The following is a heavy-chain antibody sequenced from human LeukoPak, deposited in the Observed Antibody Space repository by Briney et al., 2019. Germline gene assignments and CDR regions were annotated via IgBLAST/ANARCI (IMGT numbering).Heavy chain of an antibody. V-gene: IGHV4-31*03. Sequence: PSQTLSLTCTVSGVPISSGGYYWSWIRQHPGKGLEWIGYIYYSGSTYYNPSHKSRVTISVDTSKNQFSLKLSSVTAADTAVYYCARGMVRGPLFDYWGQGTLVTVSS. J-gene: IGHJ4*02. CDR3: ARGMVRGPLFDY. CDR1: GVPISSGGYY. CDR2: IYYSGST. D-gene: IGHD3-10*01.